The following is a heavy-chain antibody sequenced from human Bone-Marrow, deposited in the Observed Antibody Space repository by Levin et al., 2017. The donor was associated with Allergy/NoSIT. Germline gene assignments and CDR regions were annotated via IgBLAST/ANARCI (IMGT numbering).Heavy chain of an antibody. J-gene: IGHJ1*01. CDR1: GWSFSDYY. CDR2: INHRGNI. Sequence: SETLSLTCVVSGWSFSDYYWNWIRLTPGKGLEWIGEINHRGNINYNPSLRSRVIMSVDTSRNQFSLTVTYVTAADTAVYFCARGRSVLSEWLLLFQDWAQGTLVTVSS. V-gene: IGHV4-34*01. CDR3: ARGRSVLSEWLLLFQD. D-gene: IGHD2-21*02.